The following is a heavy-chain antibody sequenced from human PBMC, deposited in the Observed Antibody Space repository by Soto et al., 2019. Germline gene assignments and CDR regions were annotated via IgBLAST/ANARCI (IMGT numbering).Heavy chain of an antibody. D-gene: IGHD3-10*01. CDR2: ISYDGSNK. CDR1: VCTFSSYG. CDR3: AKGGRGSGSYYNVGAVDI. V-gene: IGHV3-30*18. Sequence: XGSLRLSCASSVCTFSSYGMHCVRHSPGKWLEWVAVISYDGSNKYYADSVKGRFTISRDNSKNTLYLQMNSLRAEDTAVYYCAKGGRGSGSYYNVGAVDIWGPGRMVIVS. J-gene: IGHJ3*02.